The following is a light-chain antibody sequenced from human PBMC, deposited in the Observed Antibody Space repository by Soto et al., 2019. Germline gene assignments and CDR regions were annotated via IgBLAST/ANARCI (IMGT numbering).Light chain of an antibody. CDR1: QSITTW. Sequence: DIQITQSPSTLPAYVGDSVTITCRASQSITTWLAWYQQRPGKAPKLLIYDASSLESGVPSRFRGSGSGTEFTLTISSLQPDDFATYYCQQYNTYSLFGQGTKV. CDR2: DAS. CDR3: QQYNTYSL. J-gene: IGKJ1*01. V-gene: IGKV1-5*01.